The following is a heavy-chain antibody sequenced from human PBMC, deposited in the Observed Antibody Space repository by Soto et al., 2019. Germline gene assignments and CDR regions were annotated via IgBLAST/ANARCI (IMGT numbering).Heavy chain of an antibody. J-gene: IGHJ4*02. Sequence: GGSLRLSCAVSGFTFDDNAMHWVRQAPEKGLEWVSGINWKSDVGYADSVKGRFTISRDNAENSLYLQMNSLRAEDTALYYCAISQDRGGRTTFIYWGQGTQVTVSS. V-gene: IGHV3-9*01. CDR1: GFTFDDNA. CDR2: INWKSDV. CDR3: AISQDRGGRTTFIY. D-gene: IGHD3-16*01.